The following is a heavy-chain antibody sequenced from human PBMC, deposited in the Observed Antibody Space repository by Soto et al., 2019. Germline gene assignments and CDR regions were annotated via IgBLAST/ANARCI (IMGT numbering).Heavy chain of an antibody. V-gene: IGHV3-53*01. CDR2: IRTTGST. J-gene: IGHJ6*02. CDR1: GFAVSNHY. Sequence: EVQLVESGGGLVQPGGPLRLSCAASGFAVSNHYMNWVRQAPGKGLEWVSIIRTTGSTYYADSVKGRFTISRDNSKNTVTLEMNSLRVEDTAVYYCARNSIMDVWGQVTTIIVSS. CDR3: ARNSIMDV.